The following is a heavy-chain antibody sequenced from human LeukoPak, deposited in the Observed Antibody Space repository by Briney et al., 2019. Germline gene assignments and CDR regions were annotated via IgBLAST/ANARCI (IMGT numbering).Heavy chain of an antibody. D-gene: IGHD6-6*01. V-gene: IGHV1-69*05. Sequence: GSSVKVSCKASGGTFSSYAISWVRQAPGQGLEWMGGIIPIFGTANYAQKFQGRVTITTDESTSTAYMELSSLGSEDTAVYYCALTRPGYYYMDVWGKGTTVTVSS. CDR3: ALTRPGYYYMDV. J-gene: IGHJ6*03. CDR1: GGTFSSYA. CDR2: IIPIFGTA.